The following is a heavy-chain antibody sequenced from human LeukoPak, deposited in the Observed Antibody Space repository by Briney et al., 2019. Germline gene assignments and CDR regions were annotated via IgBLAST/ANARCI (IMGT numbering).Heavy chain of an antibody. CDR3: ARGRGYCTGVSCDIDY. Sequence: GGSLRLSCAASGFTFNAYSMNWVRQAPGKGLEWVSNIISRGDTTHYAASVEGRFTISRDNAKNSVFLHLNSLRGDDTAVYYCARGRGYCTGVSCDIDYWGQGTLVTVSS. V-gene: IGHV3-48*04. J-gene: IGHJ4*02. CDR2: IISRGDTT. CDR1: GFTFNAYS. D-gene: IGHD2-8*02.